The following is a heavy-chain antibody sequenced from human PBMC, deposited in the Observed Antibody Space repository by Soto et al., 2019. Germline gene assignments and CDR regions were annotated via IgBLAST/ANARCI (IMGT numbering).Heavy chain of an antibody. V-gene: IGHV3-30-3*01. J-gene: IGHJ6*02. Sequence: GGSLRLSCAASGFTFSSYAMHWVRQAPGKGLEWVAVISYDGSNKYYADSVKGRFTISRDNSKNTLYLQMNSLRAEDTAVYYCARGGGYYYYYYYGMDVWGQGTTVTVSS. CDR3: ARGGGYYYYYYYGMDV. CDR2: ISYDGSNK. CDR1: GFTFSSYA. D-gene: IGHD3-22*01.